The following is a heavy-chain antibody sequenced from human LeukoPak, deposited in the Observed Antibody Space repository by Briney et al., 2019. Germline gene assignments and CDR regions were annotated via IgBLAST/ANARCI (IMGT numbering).Heavy chain of an antibody. J-gene: IGHJ4*02. V-gene: IGHV3-53*01. D-gene: IGHD2-8*01. CDR2: IYSDGST. CDR3: ARERTTNGYILAY. Sequence: GGSLRLSCAGSGFDVSGSFMTWVRQAPGKGLEWVSVIYSDGSTYYADSVKGRFTMSRDSSKNTLFLQMNSLRAEDTAIYYCARERTTNGYILAYWGQGTLVTVSS. CDR1: GFDVSGSF.